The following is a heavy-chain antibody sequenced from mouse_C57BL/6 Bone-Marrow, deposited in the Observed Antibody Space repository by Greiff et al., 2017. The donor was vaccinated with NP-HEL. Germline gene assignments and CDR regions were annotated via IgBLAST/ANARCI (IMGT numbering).Heavy chain of an antibody. D-gene: IGHD2-1*01. CDR2: IYPGDGDT. CDR1: GYAFSSSW. CDR3: ARALLGAMDY. V-gene: IGHV1-82*01. Sequence: QVQLQQSGPELVKPGASVKISCKASGYAFSSSWMNWVKQRPGKGLEWIGRIYPGDGDTNYNGKFKGKATLTVDTSSSTAYMELHSLTSEDSAVYFCARALLGAMDYWGQGTSVTVSS. J-gene: IGHJ4*01.